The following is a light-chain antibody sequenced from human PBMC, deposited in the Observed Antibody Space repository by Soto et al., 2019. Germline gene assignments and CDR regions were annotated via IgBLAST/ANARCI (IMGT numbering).Light chain of an antibody. Sequence: DFVMTQSPDSLAVSLGERATINCKSRQSVFSSSTNKNYLAWFQQKPVQPPKLLIYWASTRKSGVPDRFSGSGSVTDFTLTITSLQAEDVAVYYCQQYHSDPITFGQGTRLE. CDR1: QSVFSSSTNKNY. V-gene: IGKV4-1*01. J-gene: IGKJ5*01. CDR3: QQYHSDPIT. CDR2: WAS.